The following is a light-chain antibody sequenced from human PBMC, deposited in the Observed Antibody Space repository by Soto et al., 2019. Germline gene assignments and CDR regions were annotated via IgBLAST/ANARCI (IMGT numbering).Light chain of an antibody. V-gene: IGLV1-47*01. J-gene: IGLJ1*01. CDR3: AAWDDSLTGYV. Sequence: QSVLTQPPSASGTPGQRVTISCSGSSSNIGSDYVYWYQQFPGTAPKLLIYRNNQRPSGVPDRFSGSKSGTSASLAISGLRSEDDVDYSCAAWDDSLTGYVFGTGTKVTVL. CDR2: RNN. CDR1: SSNIGSDY.